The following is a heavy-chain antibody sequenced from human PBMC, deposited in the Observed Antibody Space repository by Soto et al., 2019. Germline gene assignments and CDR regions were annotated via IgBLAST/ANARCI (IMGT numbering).Heavy chain of an antibody. D-gene: IGHD3-9*01. CDR1: GGSFSGYY. CDR2: INHSGGT. V-gene: IGHV4-34*01. Sequence: PSETLSLTCAVYGGSFSGYYWSWIRQPPGKGLEWIGEINHSGGTNYNPSLKSRVTISVHTSKNQFSLKLSSVTAADTAVYYCARNYDILTGPDYYFDYWGQGTLVTVSS. J-gene: IGHJ4*02. CDR3: ARNYDILTGPDYYFDY.